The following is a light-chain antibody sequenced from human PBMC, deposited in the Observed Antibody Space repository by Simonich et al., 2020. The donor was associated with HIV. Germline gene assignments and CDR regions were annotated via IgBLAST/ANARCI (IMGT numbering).Light chain of an antibody. J-gene: IGLJ3*02. CDR3: CSFAGAYTWV. Sequence: QSALTPPPSASGSPGQSVTISCTGTSSDVGGYNYVSWYQQHPGKAPKVMIYDVTKRPSGVPDRFSGSKSGNTASLTVSGLQAEDEADYYCCSFAGAYTWVFGGGTKLTVL. CDR2: DVT. CDR1: SSDVGGYNY. V-gene: IGLV2-8*01.